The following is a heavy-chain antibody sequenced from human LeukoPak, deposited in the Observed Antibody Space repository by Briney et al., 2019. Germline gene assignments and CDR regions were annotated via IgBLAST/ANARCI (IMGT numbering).Heavy chain of an antibody. V-gene: IGHV3-74*01. J-gene: IGHJ4*02. CDR3: ARDYNYYFDY. D-gene: IGHD1-1*01. CDR1: GFTARHYW. CDR2: ISGDGSDT. Sequence: GGSLRLSCAASGFTARHYWMHRVRQAPGKGLVWLSRISGDGSDTTYADSVKGRFTISRDNARNTLDLQMNSLRVEDTAVYYCARDYNYYFDYWGQGILVTVSS.